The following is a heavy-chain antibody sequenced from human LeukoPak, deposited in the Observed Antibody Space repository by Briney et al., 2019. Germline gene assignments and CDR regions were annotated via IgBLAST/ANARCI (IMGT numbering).Heavy chain of an antibody. D-gene: IGHD5-12*01. J-gene: IGHJ4*02. V-gene: IGHV3-74*01. CDR3: ARDMSGYDRKVAFDY. Sequence: GGSLRLSCAASGFTFSSYSMNWVRQAPGKGLVWVSRINSDGSSTSYADSVKGRFTISRDNAKNTLYLQMNGLRAEDTAVYYCARDMSGYDRKVAFDYWGQGTLVTVSS. CDR1: GFTFSSYS. CDR2: INSDGSST.